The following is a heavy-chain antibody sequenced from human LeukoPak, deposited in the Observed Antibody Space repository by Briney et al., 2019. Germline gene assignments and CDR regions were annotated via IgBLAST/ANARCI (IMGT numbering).Heavy chain of an antibody. CDR3: TRDQRKYCSRTTCFVFDI. D-gene: IGHD2-2*01. V-gene: IGHV3-30-3*01. CDR2: ISYDGSNK. Sequence: GGSLRLSCAASGFTFSSYAMHWVRQAPGKGLEWVAVISYDGSNKYYADSVKGRFTISRDNSKNTLYLQMNSLRAEDTAVYYCTRDQRKYCSRTTCFVFDIWGQGTVVSVSS. J-gene: IGHJ3*02. CDR1: GFTFSSYA.